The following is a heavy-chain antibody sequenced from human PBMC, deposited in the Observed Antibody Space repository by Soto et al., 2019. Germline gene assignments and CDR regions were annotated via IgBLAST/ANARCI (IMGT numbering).Heavy chain of an antibody. CDR2: ISGSGGST. CDR1: GFTFSSYA. CDR3: AKDFRSNMVRGVSYYGMDV. J-gene: IGHJ6*02. D-gene: IGHD3-10*01. V-gene: IGHV3-23*01. Sequence: SGGSLRLSCAASGFTFSSYAMSWVRQAPGKGLEWVSAISGSGGSTYYADSVKGRFTISRDNSKNTLYLQMNSLRAEDTAVYYCAKDFRSNMVRGVSYYGMDVWGQGTKVTVYS.